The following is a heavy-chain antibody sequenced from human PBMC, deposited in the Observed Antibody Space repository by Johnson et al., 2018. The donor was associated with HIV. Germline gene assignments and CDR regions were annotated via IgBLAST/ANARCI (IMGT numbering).Heavy chain of an antibody. D-gene: IGHD5-18*01. CDR2: ISWNSGSI. CDR1: GFTFDDYA. J-gene: IGHJ3*02. Sequence: VQLVESGGGLVKPGGSLRLSCAASGFTFDDYAMHWVRQAPGKGLEWVSGISWNSGSIGYADSVKGRFTISRDNAKNSLYVQMNSLRAEDTAVYYCARGLIIQLWLQAAFDIWGQGTMVTVSS. V-gene: IGHV3-9*01. CDR3: ARGLIIQLWLQAAFDI.